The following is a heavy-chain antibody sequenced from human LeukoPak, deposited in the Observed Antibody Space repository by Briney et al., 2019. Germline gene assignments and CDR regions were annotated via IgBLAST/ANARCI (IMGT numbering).Heavy chain of an antibody. Sequence: ASVKVSCKASGYTFTSYGISWVRQAPGQGLEWMGWISAYNGNTNYAQKLQGRVTMTTDTSTSTAYMELWSLRSDDTAVYYCARDPALGYTSGWYNWFDPWGQGTLVTVSS. D-gene: IGHD6-19*01. CDR1: GYTFTSYG. CDR2: ISAYNGNT. CDR3: ARDPALGYTSGWYNWFDP. V-gene: IGHV1-18*01. J-gene: IGHJ5*02.